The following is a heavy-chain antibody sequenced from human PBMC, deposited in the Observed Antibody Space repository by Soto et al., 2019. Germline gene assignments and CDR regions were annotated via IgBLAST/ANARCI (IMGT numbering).Heavy chain of an antibody. D-gene: IGHD6-13*01. CDR3: AKARIKRYSSDY. CDR1: GFTFSSYA. V-gene: IGHV3-23*01. Sequence: EVQLLESGGGLVQPGGSLRLSCAASGFTFSSYAMSWVRQAPGKGLEWVSAISGSGGSTYYADSVKGRFTISRDNSKNTLYLEMNSLRAEDTAVYYCAKARIKRYSSDYWGQGALVTVSS. CDR2: ISGSGGST. J-gene: IGHJ4*02.